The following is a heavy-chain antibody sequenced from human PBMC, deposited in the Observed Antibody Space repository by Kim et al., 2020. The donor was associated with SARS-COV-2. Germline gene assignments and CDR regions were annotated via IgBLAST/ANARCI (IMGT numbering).Heavy chain of an antibody. CDR3: ARVRGARLLYYYYYGMDV. CDR1: GGSFSTYY. D-gene: IGHD6-6*01. Sequence: SETLSLTCAVYGGSFSTYYWSWIRQPPGKGLEWIWEINHSGSTNYNPSRKSRVTISVDTSKNQFPLKLSSVTAADTAVDYCARVRGARLLYYYYYGMDVWGQGTTVTVSS. V-gene: IGHV4-34*01. J-gene: IGHJ6*02. CDR2: INHSGST.